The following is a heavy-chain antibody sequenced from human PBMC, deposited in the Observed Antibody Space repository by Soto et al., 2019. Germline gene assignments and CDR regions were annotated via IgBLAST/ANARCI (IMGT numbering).Heavy chain of an antibody. D-gene: IGHD5-12*01. CDR2: IIPIFGTA. CDR1: GGTFSSYA. V-gene: IGHV1-69*01. Sequence: QVQLVQSGAEVKKPGSSVKVSCKASGGTFSSYAISWVRQAPGQGLEWMGGIIPIFGTANYAQKFQGRVTITADESTSTAYMELSSLRYEDTAVYYCARYGNGYNLGLKYYFDYWGQGTLVTVSS. J-gene: IGHJ4*02. CDR3: ARYGNGYNLGLKYYFDY.